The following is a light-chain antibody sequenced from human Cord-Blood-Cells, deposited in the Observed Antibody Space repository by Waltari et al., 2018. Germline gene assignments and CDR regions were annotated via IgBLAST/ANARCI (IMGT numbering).Light chain of an antibody. Sequence: QSALTQPAXXXXXXXQSIXISXPATTRALGGNNYLPWYQQHPGKAHNLMIYDVSNRPSGVSNRFSGSKSGNTASLTISGLQAEDEADYYCSSYTSSSTLVFGTGTKVTVL. V-gene: IGLV2-14*01. CDR3: SSYTSSSTLV. J-gene: IGLJ1*01. CDR2: DVS. CDR1: TRALGGNNY.